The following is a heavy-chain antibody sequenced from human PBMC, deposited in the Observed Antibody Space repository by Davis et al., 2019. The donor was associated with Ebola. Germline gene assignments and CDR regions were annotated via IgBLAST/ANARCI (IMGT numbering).Heavy chain of an antibody. J-gene: IGHJ3*02. CDR3: ASEDRI. CDR2: IYHSGTT. CDR1: GFSISSGYY. V-gene: IGHV4-38-2*02. D-gene: IGHD3-22*01. Sequence: MPSETLSLTCTVSGFSISSGYYWGWIRQPPGKGLECIGIIYHSGTTYYNPSLKSRVTMSVDTSTNQFSLKLSSVTAADTAVYYCASEDRIWGQGTMVTVSS.